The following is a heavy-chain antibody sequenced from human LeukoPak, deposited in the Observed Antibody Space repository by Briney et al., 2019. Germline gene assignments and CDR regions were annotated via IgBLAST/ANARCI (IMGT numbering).Heavy chain of an antibody. Sequence: SETLSLTCTVSGGSISSYYWSWIRQPPGKGLEWIGYIYYSGSTNYNPSLKSRVTISVDTSKNQFSLKLSSVTAADTAVYYCARYSSGWGDAFDIWGQGTMVTVSS. CDR1: GGSISSYY. D-gene: IGHD6-19*01. J-gene: IGHJ3*02. CDR3: ARYSSGWGDAFDI. CDR2: IYYSGST. V-gene: IGHV4-59*01.